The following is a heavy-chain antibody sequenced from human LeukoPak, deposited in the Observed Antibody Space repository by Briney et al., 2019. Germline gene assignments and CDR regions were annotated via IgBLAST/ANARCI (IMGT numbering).Heavy chain of an antibody. V-gene: IGHV3-74*01. Sequence: PGGSLRLSCTASEFIFSSYWMHWVRQAPGKGLVWVSRLNNVGSRPNYADSVKGRFTISRDNAKNTLYLQMNSLRAEDTAMYYCAKSLGAPDDYWGQGTLVTVSA. CDR3: AKSLGAPDDY. D-gene: IGHD1-26*01. CDR1: EFIFSSYW. CDR2: LNNVGSRP. J-gene: IGHJ4*02.